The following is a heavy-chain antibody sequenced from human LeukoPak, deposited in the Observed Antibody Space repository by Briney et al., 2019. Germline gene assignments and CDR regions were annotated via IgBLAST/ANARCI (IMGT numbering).Heavy chain of an antibody. CDR1: GFPFSSYW. CDR3: ARVHSSGYYYGSFDY. CDR2: ISYDGSNK. V-gene: IGHV3-30*03. Sequence: GGSQRLSCVASGFPFSSYWMTWVRQAPGKGLEWVAVISYDGSNKYYADSVKGRFTISRDNSKNTLYLQMNSLRAEDTAVYYCARVHSSGYYYGSFDYWGQGTLVTVSS. J-gene: IGHJ4*02. D-gene: IGHD3-22*01.